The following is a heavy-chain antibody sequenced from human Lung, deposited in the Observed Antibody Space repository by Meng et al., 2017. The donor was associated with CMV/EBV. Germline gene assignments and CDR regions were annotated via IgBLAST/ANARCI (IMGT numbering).Heavy chain of an antibody. D-gene: IGHD6-19*01. V-gene: IGHV4-4*02. CDR3: ASFPPPGKQWLVTDY. CDR1: GGSISSSNW. J-gene: IGHJ4*02. CDR2: IYHSGST. Sequence: GQLQWSGPGLLRPSGTLSLTSAGAGGSISSSNWWSWVRQPPGKGLEWIGEIYHSGSTNYNPSLKSRVTISVDKSKNQFSLKLSSVTAADTAVYYCASFPPPGKQWLVTDYWGQGTLVTVSS.